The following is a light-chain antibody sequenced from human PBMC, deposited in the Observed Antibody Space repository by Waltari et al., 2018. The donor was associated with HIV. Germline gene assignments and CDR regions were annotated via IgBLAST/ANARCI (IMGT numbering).Light chain of an antibody. V-gene: IGLV1-47*01. CDR1: SSNIGSNY. Sequence: QSVLTQPPSASGTPGQRVAISCSGSSSNIGSNYVYWYQQLPGTAPKVLSYRSNQRPSGFSDRFSVSKSGTSASLAISALRSEGDADYYCATWDDSRSGPVFGGGTKLTVL. J-gene: IGLJ3*02. CDR3: ATWDDSRSGPV. CDR2: RSN.